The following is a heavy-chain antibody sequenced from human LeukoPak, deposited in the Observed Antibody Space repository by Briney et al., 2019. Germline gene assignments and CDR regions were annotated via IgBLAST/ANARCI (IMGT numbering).Heavy chain of an antibody. CDR3: AKGSSGWYYFDY. V-gene: IGHV3-9*01. D-gene: IGHD6-19*01. CDR1: GFTFDDYA. Sequence: GGSLRLSCAASGFTFDDYAMHSVRQAPGKGLEWVSGISWNSGSIGYADSVKGRFTISRDNAKNSLYLQMNSLRAEDTALYYCAKGSSGWYYFDYWGQGTLVTVSS. CDR2: ISWNSGSI. J-gene: IGHJ4*02.